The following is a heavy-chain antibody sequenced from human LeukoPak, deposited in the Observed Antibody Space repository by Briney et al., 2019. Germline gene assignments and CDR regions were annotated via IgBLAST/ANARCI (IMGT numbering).Heavy chain of an antibody. CDR1: GYTFTGYY. CDR3: ARVNLAAAGHGNWFDP. Sequence: ASVKVSCKASGYTFTGYYMHWVRQAPGQGLEWMGWINPNSGGTNYAQKFQGRVTMTRDTSISTAYMELSRLRSDDTAVYYCARVNLAAAGHGNWFDPWGQGTLVTVSS. V-gene: IGHV1-2*02. D-gene: IGHD6-13*01. CDR2: INPNSGGT. J-gene: IGHJ5*02.